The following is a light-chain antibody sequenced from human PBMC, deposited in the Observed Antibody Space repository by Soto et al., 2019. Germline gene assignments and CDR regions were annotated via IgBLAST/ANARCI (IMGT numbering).Light chain of an antibody. J-gene: IGKJ1*01. CDR2: LAS. CDR1: QSVLHSSNNKNY. CDR3: QQYSSPPWT. V-gene: IGKV4-1*01. Sequence: DIVMTQSPDSLAVSLGERATINCKSSQSVLHSSNNKNYLAWYQQKPGQPPKLLIYLASTRESGVPDRFSGSGSGTDFTLTISSLQAEDVAVYYCQQYSSPPWTFGQGTKVEIK.